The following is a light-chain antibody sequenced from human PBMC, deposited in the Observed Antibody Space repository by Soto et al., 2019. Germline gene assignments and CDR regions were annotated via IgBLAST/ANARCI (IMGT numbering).Light chain of an antibody. CDR1: QGISYS. J-gene: IGKJ1*01. CDR3: QQSYRTPQT. CDR2: GAS. V-gene: IGKV1-16*02. Sequence: DIQMTQFPLSLSASALERVTITCRTRQGISYSLAWFQQTPGKAPNPLIYGASSLQSVVPSKFSGSGSGTDFTLTISSLPPEDFATYYRQQSYRTPQTFGQGTKVDIK.